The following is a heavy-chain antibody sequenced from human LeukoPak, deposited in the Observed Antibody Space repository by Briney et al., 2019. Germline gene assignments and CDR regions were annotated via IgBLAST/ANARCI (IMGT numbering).Heavy chain of an antibody. D-gene: IGHD3-22*01. V-gene: IGHV4-59*12. J-gene: IGHJ2*01. Sequence: SETLSLTCTVSGGSISSYYWSWIRQPPGKGLEWIGYIYYSGGTNYNPSLKSRVTISVDTSKNQFSLKLSSVTAADTAVYYCARGRRAYYYDSRGYQRYFDLWGRGTLVTVSS. CDR1: GGSISSYY. CDR2: IYYSGGT. CDR3: ARGRRAYYYDSRGYQRYFDL.